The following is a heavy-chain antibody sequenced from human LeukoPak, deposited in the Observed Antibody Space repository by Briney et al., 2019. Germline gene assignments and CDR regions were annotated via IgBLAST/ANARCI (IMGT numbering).Heavy chain of an antibody. CDR3: ASQRHHRVAVAGSFDY. CDR2: ISPDGIYI. V-gene: IGHV3-23*01. Sequence: GGSLRLSCAASGFTFSSYWMHWARQTPGTGLEWLSAISPDGIYIYYADSVEGRFTTSRDNSKNTLYLQMNSLRAEDTAVYFCASQRHHRVAVAGSFDYWGQGTLVSVST. D-gene: IGHD6-19*01. CDR1: GFTFSSYW. J-gene: IGHJ4*02.